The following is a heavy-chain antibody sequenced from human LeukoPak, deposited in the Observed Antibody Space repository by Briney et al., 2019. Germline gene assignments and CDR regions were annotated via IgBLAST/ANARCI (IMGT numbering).Heavy chain of an antibody. CDR2: ISAYNGNT. J-gene: IGHJ4*02. V-gene: IGHV1-18*01. CDR1: GYTFTSYG. D-gene: IGHD3-10*01. Sequence: ASVKVSCKASGYTFTSYGISWVRQAPGQGLEWMGWISAYNGNTNYAQKLQGRVTMTTDTSTSTAYMELRSLRSDDTAVYYCALLDYYGSGSPPNYWGQGTLVTVSS. CDR3: ALLDYYGSGSPPNY.